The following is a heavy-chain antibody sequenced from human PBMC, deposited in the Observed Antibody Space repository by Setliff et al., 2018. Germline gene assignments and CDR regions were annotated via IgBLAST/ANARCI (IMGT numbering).Heavy chain of an antibody. Sequence: SETLSLTCTVSGGSIYDHYWTWIRQPAGKGLQWIGRVYSDGETDYSPSLKSRVTISVDKSNNQFSLNLKSMTAADTALYFCARERQGGFLEWSPFDSWGQGILVTVSS. CDR2: VYSDGET. D-gene: IGHD3-3*01. CDR1: GGSIYDHY. J-gene: IGHJ4*02. V-gene: IGHV4-4*07. CDR3: ARERQGGFLEWSPFDS.